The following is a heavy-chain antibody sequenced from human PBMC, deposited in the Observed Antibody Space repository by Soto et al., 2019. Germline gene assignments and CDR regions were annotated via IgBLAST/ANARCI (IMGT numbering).Heavy chain of an antibody. V-gene: IGHV4-59*01. CDR3: ATVEITTRVFDY. D-gene: IGHD4-4*01. J-gene: IGHJ4*02. CDR2: IYYSWST. Sequence: QVQLQESGPGLVKPSETLSLTCTVSGGYISSYYWSWIRQPPGKGLEWIGYIYYSWSTNYNPSLKSRVTITGDTSTKQFSLKLSSVTAADTAVYYCATVEITTRVFDYWGQGTLVTVSS. CDR1: GGYISSYY.